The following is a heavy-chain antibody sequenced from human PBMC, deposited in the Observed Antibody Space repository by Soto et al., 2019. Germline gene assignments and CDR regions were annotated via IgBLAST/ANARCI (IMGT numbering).Heavy chain of an antibody. D-gene: IGHD5-12*01. J-gene: IGHJ4*02. CDR1: GDSISAYS. Sequence: QVQLQVSGPGLVKPSETLSLTCTVSGDSISAYSWSWVRQPPGKGLEWIGNIHYNVNNKYSPSLKSGVTMSVDTSNNHFSLRLISVTAADTAIYCCGREGNLGRWLQPLDFWGQGTLVTVSS. V-gene: IGHV4-59*01. CDR2: IHYNVNN. CDR3: GREGNLGRWLQPLDF.